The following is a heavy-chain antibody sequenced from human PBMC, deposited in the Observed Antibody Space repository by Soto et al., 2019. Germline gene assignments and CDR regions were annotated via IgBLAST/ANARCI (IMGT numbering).Heavy chain of an antibody. CDR3: APTTTYCSSTSCHFRDWFDP. Sequence: SGPTLVNPTQTLTLTCTFSGSSLSTSGVGVGWIRQPPGKALEWLALIYWNDDKRYSPSLKSRLTITKDTSKNQVVLTMTNMDPVDTATYYCAPTTTYCSSTSCHFRDWFDPWGQGTLVTVSS. D-gene: IGHD2-2*01. V-gene: IGHV2-5*01. CDR1: GSSLSTSGVG. CDR2: IYWNDDK. J-gene: IGHJ5*02.